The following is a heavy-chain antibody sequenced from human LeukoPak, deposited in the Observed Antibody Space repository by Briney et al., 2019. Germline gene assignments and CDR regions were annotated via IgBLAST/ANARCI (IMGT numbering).Heavy chain of an antibody. CDR1: GVSISSSYSY. J-gene: IGHJ5*02. V-gene: IGHV4-39*07. Sequence: SETVSLTCTVSGVSISSSYSYWGWIRQPPGMGLEWIGSIYHSGSTYYNPSLKSRVTISVDTSKNQFSLKLSSVTAADTAVYYCARDPPPLYYDFWSGGNWFDPWGQGTLVTVSS. CDR3: ARDPPPLYYDFWSGGNWFDP. CDR2: IYHSGST. D-gene: IGHD3-3*01.